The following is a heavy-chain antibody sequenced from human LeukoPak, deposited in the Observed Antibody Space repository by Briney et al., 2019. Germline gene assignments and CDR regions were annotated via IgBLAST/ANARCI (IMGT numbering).Heavy chain of an antibody. D-gene: IGHD3-3*01. CDR3: ASVVGGYYPPVDAFDL. J-gene: IGHJ3*01. V-gene: IGHV3-74*01. Sequence: PGGSLRLSCAASGFTFSGFWMQWVRQPPGKGMVWVSHLNSDGSSISYADSVKGRFTISRDNAKKTLYLQMNSLRADDTAVYYCASVVGGYYPPVDAFDLWGRGTMVTVSS. CDR2: LNSDGSSI. CDR1: GFTFSGFW.